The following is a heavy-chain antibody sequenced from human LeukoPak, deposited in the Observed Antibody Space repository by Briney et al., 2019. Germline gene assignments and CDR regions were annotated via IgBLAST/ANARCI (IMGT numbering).Heavy chain of an antibody. CDR3: AKRFYGSGQHPGLGY. J-gene: IGHJ4*02. CDR2: IKSKTDGGTT. CDR1: GFTFSNAW. Sequence: GGSLRLSCAASGFTFSNAWMTWVRQAPGKGLDWVGVIKSKTDGGTTDYAAPVKGRFTISRDDSKNTLYLQMNSLRAEDTAVYYCAKRFYGSGQHPGLGYWGQGTLVTVSS. D-gene: IGHD3-10*01. V-gene: IGHV3-15*01.